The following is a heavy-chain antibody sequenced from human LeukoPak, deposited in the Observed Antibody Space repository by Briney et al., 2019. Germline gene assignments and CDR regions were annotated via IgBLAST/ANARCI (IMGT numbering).Heavy chain of an antibody. CDR3: TTRSGDFWSGFVN. J-gene: IGHJ4*02. CDR2: FDPEEAKM. CDR1: GNSLSELS. Sequence: GASVTVSCKVSGNSLSELSIQWVRQAPGKGLERMGGFDPEEAKMVYAQNFQGRVTMTEDSSTQTAYMELSGLTSDDTAVYYCTTRSGDFWSGFVNWGQGTLVTVSS. V-gene: IGHV1-24*01. D-gene: IGHD3-3*01.